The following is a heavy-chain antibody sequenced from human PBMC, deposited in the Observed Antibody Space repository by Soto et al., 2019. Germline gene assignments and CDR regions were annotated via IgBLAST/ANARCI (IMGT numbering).Heavy chain of an antibody. CDR3: VMGTDHNTAGSMDV. J-gene: IGHJ6*03. CDR1: GFTFSDHY. V-gene: IGHV3-72*01. Sequence: EVQLVESGGGLVQPGGSLRLSCAASGFTFSDHYMDWVRQAPGKGLEWVGSIRIKPRGYTTEYAASVKGSFTISRDDSRKPLYLQMNSLKTEDSAMYLCVMGTDHNTAGSMDVWGKGMMVTVSS. D-gene: IGHD1-1*01. CDR2: IRIKPRGYTT.